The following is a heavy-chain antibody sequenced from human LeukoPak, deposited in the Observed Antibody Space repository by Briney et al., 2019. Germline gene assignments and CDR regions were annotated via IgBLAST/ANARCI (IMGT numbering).Heavy chain of an antibody. CDR3: ARSDLYGDYPPGNY. CDR1: GDSISSGSFC. CDR2: IYTTGST. D-gene: IGHD4-17*01. V-gene: IGHV4-61*09. J-gene: IGHJ4*02. Sequence: SQTLSLTCTVSGDSISSGSFCWSWIRQPAGKGLDWIGHIYTTGSTYYNPSLKSRVSISIDTSKNQFSLKLSSVTAADTAFYYCARSDLYGDYPPGNYWGQGTLVAVSS.